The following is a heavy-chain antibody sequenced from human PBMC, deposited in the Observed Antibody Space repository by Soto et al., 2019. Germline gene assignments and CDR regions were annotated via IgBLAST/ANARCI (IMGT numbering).Heavy chain of an antibody. CDR1: GFTFSSYA. V-gene: IGHV3-23*01. CDR2: ISGSGGST. CDR3: AKTWGYCSGGSCYFEAAFDI. D-gene: IGHD2-15*01. Sequence: EVQLLESGGGLVQPGGSLRLSCAASGFTFSSYAMSWVRQAPGKGLEWVSAISGSGGSTYYADSVKGQFTISRDNSKNTLYLQMNSLRAEDTAVYYCAKTWGYCSGGSCYFEAAFDIWGQGTMVTVSS. J-gene: IGHJ3*02.